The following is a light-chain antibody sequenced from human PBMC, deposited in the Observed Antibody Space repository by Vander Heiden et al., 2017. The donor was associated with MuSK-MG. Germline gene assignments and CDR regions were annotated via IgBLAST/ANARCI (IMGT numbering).Light chain of an antibody. Sequence: QVTQSPSSVSASVGDRVTITCCASQSITNWLLWYQQRPGKAPKLLIYEASDWEIGLPASFSGSWSGTDFTLTISRLQPEDFGSYYCLQTGSLPPTFGGGTKVEIK. CDR2: EAS. CDR1: QSITNW. J-gene: IGKJ4*02. V-gene: IGKV1-12*01. CDR3: LQTGSLPPT.